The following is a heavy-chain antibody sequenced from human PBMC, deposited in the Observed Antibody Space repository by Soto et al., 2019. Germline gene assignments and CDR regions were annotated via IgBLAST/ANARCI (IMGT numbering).Heavy chain of an antibody. D-gene: IGHD6-19*01. CDR2: IWYDGSNK. V-gene: IGHV3-33*01. CDR1: GFTFSSYG. Sequence: QVQLVESGGGVVQPGRSLRLSCAASGFTFSSYGMHWVRQAPGKGLEWVAVIWYDGSNKYYADSVKGRFTISRDNSKNTLDLQMNSLRAEDTAVYYCARDEDVIAVAGTYGMDVWGPGTTVTVSS. CDR3: ARDEDVIAVAGTYGMDV. J-gene: IGHJ6*02.